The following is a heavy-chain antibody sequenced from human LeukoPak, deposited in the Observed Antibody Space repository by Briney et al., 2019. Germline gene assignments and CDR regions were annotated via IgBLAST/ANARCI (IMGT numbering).Heavy chain of an antibody. V-gene: IGHV4-30-4*08. Sequence: SETLSLTCTVSGGSISSGDYYWSWIHQPPGKGLEWIGYIYYSGSTYYNPSLKSRVTISVDTSKNQFSRKLSSVTAADTAVYYCAREHVTIFGVVDYWGQGTLVTVSS. D-gene: IGHD3-3*01. CDR2: IYYSGST. CDR3: AREHVTIFGVVDY. J-gene: IGHJ4*02. CDR1: GGSISSGDYY.